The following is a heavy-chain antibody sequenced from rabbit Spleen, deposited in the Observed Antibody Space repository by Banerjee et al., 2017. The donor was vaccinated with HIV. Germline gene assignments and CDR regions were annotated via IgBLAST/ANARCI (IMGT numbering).Heavy chain of an antibody. CDR3: ARDLGYDDYSEKGYFNL. CDR2: IDPVFGST. D-gene: IGHD2-1*01. CDR1: GFTLSSYY. V-gene: IGHV1S7*01. Sequence: QLKESGGGLVQPGGSLKLSCKASGFTLSSYYMNWVRQAPGKGLEWIGYIDPVFGSTYYASWVNGRFTISSHNAQNTLYLQLNSLTVADTATYFCARDLGYDDYSEKGYFNLWGPGTLVTVS. J-gene: IGHJ4*01.